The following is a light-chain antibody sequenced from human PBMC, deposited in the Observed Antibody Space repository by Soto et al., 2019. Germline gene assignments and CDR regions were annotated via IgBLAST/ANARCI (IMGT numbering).Light chain of an antibody. CDR2: ANS. Sequence: QSVLTQPPSVSGAPGQRVTISCTGSSSNIVAGYDVHWYQQLPGGAPKLLIYANSNRPSGVPDRFSGSRSGTSASLAITGLHAEDEADYSCQSYDSSLSGFYVFGTGTKVTVL. CDR1: SSNIVAGYD. J-gene: IGLJ1*01. CDR3: QSYDSSLSGFYV. V-gene: IGLV1-40*01.